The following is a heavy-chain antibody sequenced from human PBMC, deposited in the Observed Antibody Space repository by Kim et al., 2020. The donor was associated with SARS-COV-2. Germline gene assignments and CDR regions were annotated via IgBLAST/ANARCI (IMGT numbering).Heavy chain of an antibody. CDR2: INPSGGST. J-gene: IGHJ3*02. V-gene: IGHV1-46*01. Sequence: ASVKVSCKASGYTFTSYYMHWVRQAPGQGLEWMGIINPSGGSTSYAQKFQGRVTMTRDTSTSTVYMELSSLRSEDTAVYYCARGGDVLWFGEFQGSYDAFDIWGQGTMVTVSS. CDR3: ARGGDVLWFGEFQGSYDAFDI. D-gene: IGHD3-10*01. CDR1: GYTFTSYY.